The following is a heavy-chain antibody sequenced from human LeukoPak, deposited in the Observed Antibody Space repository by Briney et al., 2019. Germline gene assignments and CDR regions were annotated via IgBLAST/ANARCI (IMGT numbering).Heavy chain of an antibody. Sequence: KPSETLSLTCTVSGGSISSYYWSWIRQPPGKGLEWIGYIYYSGSTNYNPSLKSRVTISVDTSKNQFSLKLSSVTAADTAVYYCARNPYDSSGYRDAFDIWGQGTMVTVSS. CDR3: ARNPYDSSGYRDAFDI. J-gene: IGHJ3*02. V-gene: IGHV4-59*08. D-gene: IGHD3-22*01. CDR2: IYYSGST. CDR1: GGSISSYY.